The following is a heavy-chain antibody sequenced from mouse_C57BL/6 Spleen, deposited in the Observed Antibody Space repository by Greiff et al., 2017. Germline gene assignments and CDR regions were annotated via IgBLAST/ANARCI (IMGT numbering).Heavy chain of an antibody. D-gene: IGHD1-1*02. J-gene: IGHJ2*01. CDR1: GYTFTSYW. Sequence: VQLQQPGAELVKPGASVKLSCKASGYTFTSYWMQWVKQRPGQGLEWIGEIDPSDSYTNYNQKFKGKATLTVDTSSSTAYMQLSSLASEDSAVYYCAIWTGNYFDYWGQGTTLTVSS. V-gene: IGHV1-50*01. CDR2: IDPSDSYT. CDR3: AIWTGNYFDY.